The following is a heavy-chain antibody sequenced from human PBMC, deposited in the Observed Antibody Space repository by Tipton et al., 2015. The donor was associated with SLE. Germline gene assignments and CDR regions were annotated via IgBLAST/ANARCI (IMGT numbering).Heavy chain of an antibody. D-gene: IGHD2-2*02. CDR1: GGSISNYY. J-gene: IGHJ2*01. Sequence: TLSLTCTVSGGSISNYYRSWIRQPPGKGLEWIGYIHDSGSTYYNPSLKSRVTISPATSRNQFSLKLTSVTAADTALYYCARVAGDRYLGRFEFWGRGTLVSVSS. CDR3: ARVAGDRYLGRFEF. CDR2: IHDSGST. V-gene: IGHV4-59*06.